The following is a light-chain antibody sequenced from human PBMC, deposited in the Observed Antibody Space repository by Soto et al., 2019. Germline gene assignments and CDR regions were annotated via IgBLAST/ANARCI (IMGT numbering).Light chain of an antibody. V-gene: IGKV3-20*01. Sequence: DILLTQSPGTLSLSPGERATLSCRASQSVPNTYLAWYRQKPGQAPRLVMYGTSSRATGIPDRFSGSGSGTDFTLTIDRLEPEDFAVYYCQHYNNWPEFGQGTKLEIK. CDR1: QSVPNTY. J-gene: IGKJ2*01. CDR2: GTS. CDR3: QHYNNWPE.